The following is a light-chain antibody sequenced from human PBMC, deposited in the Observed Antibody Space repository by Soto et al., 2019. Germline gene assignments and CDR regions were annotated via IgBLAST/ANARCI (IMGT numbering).Light chain of an antibody. CDR1: ENVRTF. V-gene: IGKV3-11*01. CDR3: QQHSHWPPWT. J-gene: IGKJ1*01. CDR2: GAS. Sequence: PGARGTLSCRASENVRTFVDWYQQKPGQAPRLLIHGASNRATGIPARFSGSGSGTDFTLTISNLEPEDFAVYYCQQHSHWPPWTFGQGTKVDIK.